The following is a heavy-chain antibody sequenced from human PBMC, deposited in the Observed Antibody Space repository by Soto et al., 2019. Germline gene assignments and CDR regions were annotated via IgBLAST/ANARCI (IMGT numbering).Heavy chain of an antibody. J-gene: IGHJ4*02. CDR2: INQDGNED. D-gene: IGHD1-1*01. CDR1: GFTFSSYW. CDR3: ARTGDGHHDFLDC. Sequence: PGGSLRLSCAASGFTFSSYWMNWVRQAPGKGLEWVASINQDGNEDNLLDSVKGRFTISRDNAKNSLFLQMNSLRVDDTAVYYCARTGDGHHDFLDCWGQGALVTVSS. V-gene: IGHV3-7*01.